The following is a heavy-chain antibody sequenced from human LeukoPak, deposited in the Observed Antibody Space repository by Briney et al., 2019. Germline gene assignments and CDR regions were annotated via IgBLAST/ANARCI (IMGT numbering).Heavy chain of an antibody. CDR2: ISANNGNR. CDR3: ARGENYYDSSGYFD. Sequence: ASVKVSCKASGYTFTNYGISWVRQAPGQGLEWMGWISANNGNRNYALKLQDRVSMTTDTSTSTAYMELRSLRSDDTAVYYCARGENYYDSSGYFDWGQGTLVTVSS. CDR1: GYTFTNYG. D-gene: IGHD3-22*01. V-gene: IGHV1-18*01. J-gene: IGHJ4*02.